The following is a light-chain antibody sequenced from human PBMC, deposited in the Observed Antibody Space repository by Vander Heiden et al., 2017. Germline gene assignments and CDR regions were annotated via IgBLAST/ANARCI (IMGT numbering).Light chain of an antibody. Sequence: DIQMTQSPSSLSASVGDRVTITCQASQDISNYLKWYQQKPGKAPKLLSYDASNWETAVPSRFSGTGSGTDCTFTISSLQPEDSATNDGHQDENLRLTCGGGTKVEIK. J-gene: IGKJ4*01. CDR2: DAS. CDR3: HQDENLRLT. CDR1: QDISNY. V-gene: IGKV1-33*01.